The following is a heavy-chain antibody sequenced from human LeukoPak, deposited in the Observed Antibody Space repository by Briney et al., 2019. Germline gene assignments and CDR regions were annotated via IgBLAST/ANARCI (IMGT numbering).Heavy chain of an antibody. J-gene: IGHJ4*02. D-gene: IGHD3-10*01. CDR2: IRSKTDAGTT. V-gene: IGHV3-15*01. CDR1: GFTFSNVW. Sequence: GGSLRLSCAASGFTFSNVWMSWVRQAPGKGLEWVGRIRSKTDAGTTDYAAPVKGRFTISRDDSENTLYLQMNSLKTEDTAVYYCTTDGVGTMVRGVITRVDYWGQGTLVTVSS. CDR3: TTDGVGTMVRGVITRVDY.